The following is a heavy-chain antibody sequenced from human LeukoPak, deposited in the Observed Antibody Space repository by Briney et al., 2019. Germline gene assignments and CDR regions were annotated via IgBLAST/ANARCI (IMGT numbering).Heavy chain of an antibody. CDR2: IFSRSESI. D-gene: IGHD3-22*01. V-gene: IGHV3-21*06. J-gene: IGHJ4*02. CDR3: ARDFFHSSESRPFDY. Sequence: GGSLRLSCEASGFTFGAYTINWVRQAPGKGLEWVSCIFSRSESILYADSVKGRFTISRDNAKNLLYLQMDSLRVEDTAVYYCARDFFHSSESRPFDYWGQGTLVTVSS. CDR1: GFTFGAYT.